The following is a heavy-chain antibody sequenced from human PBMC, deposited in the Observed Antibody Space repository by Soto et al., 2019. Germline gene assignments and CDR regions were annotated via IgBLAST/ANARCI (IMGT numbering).Heavy chain of an antibody. J-gene: IGHJ6*02. CDR1: GYNFISHS. CDR2: ISAYNGNT. V-gene: IGHV1-18*01. D-gene: IGHD2-21*01. CDR3: ARGAFCGGAPGCRDMDV. Sequence: QIQMVQSGGEVKKPGASVRVSCKTSGYNFISHSITWVRQAPGQWLEWMGRISAYNGNTNHAQKFQGRLTMTTDTSTSTAYMELRSLRSDDTAVYYCARGAFCGGAPGCRDMDVWGQGTTVTVSS.